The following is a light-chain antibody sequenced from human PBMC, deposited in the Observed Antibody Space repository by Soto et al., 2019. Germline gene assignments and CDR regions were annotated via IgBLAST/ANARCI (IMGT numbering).Light chain of an antibody. CDR3: QQYGNSPIT. V-gene: IGKV3-20*01. CDR2: GTS. Sequence: EIVMTQSPATLSLSPGKRATLSCRASQSVSSSYLSWYQQKPGQAPRLLIYGTSSRATGIPDRFSGSGSGTDFTLTISRLEPEDFAVYYCQQYGNSPITFGQGTRLEIK. J-gene: IGKJ5*01. CDR1: QSVSSSY.